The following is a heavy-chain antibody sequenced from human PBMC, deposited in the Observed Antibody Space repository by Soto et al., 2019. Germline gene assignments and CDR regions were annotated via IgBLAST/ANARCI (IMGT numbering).Heavy chain of an antibody. Sequence: QITLKESGPTLVKPTQTLTLTCTFSGFSLSSPAVGVDWIRQPPGKALEWLALIYWDDDKQYSPSLRSRLTITKDTSQNQVVLTMTNMDPVDTATYYCAHGSGWLSDYWGQGTLLTVSS. CDR2: IYWDDDK. V-gene: IGHV2-5*02. J-gene: IGHJ4*02. CDR1: GFSLSSPAVG. D-gene: IGHD6-19*01. CDR3: AHGSGWLSDY.